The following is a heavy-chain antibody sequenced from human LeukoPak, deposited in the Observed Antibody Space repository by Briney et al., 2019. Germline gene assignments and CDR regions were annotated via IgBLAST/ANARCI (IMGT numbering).Heavy chain of an antibody. V-gene: IGHV4-39*01. CDR1: GGSISSSSYY. Sequence: PSETLSLTCTVSGGSISSSSYYWGWIRQPPGKGLEWIGSIYYSGSTYYNPSLKSRVTISVDTSKNQFSLKLSSVTAADTAVYYCARLGVPGIEENYFDYWGQGTLVTVSS. CDR2: IYYSGST. CDR3: ARLGVPGIEENYFDY. D-gene: IGHD3-10*01. J-gene: IGHJ4*02.